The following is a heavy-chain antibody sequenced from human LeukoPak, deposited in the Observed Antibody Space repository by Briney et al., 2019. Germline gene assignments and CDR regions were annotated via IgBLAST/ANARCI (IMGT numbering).Heavy chain of an antibody. Sequence: PSETLSLTCAVYGGSFSGYYWSWIRQPPGKGLEWIGEINHSGSTNDSPSLKSRVTISVDTSKNQFSLKLSSVTAADTAVYYCARGVGYSYGYRTYYYYYMDVWGKGTTVTVSS. V-gene: IGHV4-34*01. CDR1: GGSFSGYY. CDR2: INHSGST. CDR3: ARGVGYSYGYRTYYYYYMDV. J-gene: IGHJ6*03. D-gene: IGHD5-18*01.